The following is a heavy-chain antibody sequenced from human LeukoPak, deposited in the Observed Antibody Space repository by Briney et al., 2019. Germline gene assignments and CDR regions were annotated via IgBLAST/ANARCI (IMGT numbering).Heavy chain of an antibody. D-gene: IGHD1-14*01. CDR3: AKYRMYHFDY. V-gene: IGHV3-23*01. CDR2: ISVSGGNT. CDR1: GFTFSSYV. Sequence: PGGSLRLSCAASGFTFSSYVLSWVRQPPGKGLDWVSGISVSGGNTFYADSVKGRFTISRDNSKNTLYLQMNSLRAEDTAVYYCAKYRMYHFDYWGQGTLVTVSS. J-gene: IGHJ4*02.